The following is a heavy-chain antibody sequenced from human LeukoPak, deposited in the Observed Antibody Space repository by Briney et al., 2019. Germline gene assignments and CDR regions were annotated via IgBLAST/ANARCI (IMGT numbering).Heavy chain of an antibody. CDR3: ARDRLVGATDY. Sequence: GGSLRLSCAASGFTFSSYAMHWVRQAPGKGLEWVAVISYDGSNKYYADSVKGRFTISRDNSKNTLYLQMNSLRAEDTAVYYCARDRLVGATDYWGQGTLVTVSS. V-gene: IGHV3-30-3*01. CDR2: ISYDGSNK. CDR1: GFTFSSYA. J-gene: IGHJ4*02. D-gene: IGHD1-26*01.